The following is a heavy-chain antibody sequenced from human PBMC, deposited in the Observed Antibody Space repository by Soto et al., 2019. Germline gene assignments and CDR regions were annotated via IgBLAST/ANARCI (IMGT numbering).Heavy chain of an antibody. CDR2: ISGSGGST. Sequence: GGSLRLSCAASGFTFSSYAMSWVRQAPGKGLEWVSAISGSGGSTYYADSVKGRFTISRDNSKNTLHLQMNSLRAEDTAVYYCAKKGSSWDAEYFQHWGQGTLVTVSS. D-gene: IGHD6-13*01. CDR1: GFTFSSYA. V-gene: IGHV3-23*01. J-gene: IGHJ1*01. CDR3: AKKGSSWDAEYFQH.